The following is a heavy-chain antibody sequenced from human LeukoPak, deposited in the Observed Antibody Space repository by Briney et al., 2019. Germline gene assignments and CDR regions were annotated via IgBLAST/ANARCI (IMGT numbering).Heavy chain of an antibody. Sequence: GGSLRLSCAASGFTFSIYSMNWVRQAPGKGLEWVSGISPSGDITYYADSVKGRFTISRDNSKNTLYLEVISLTAEDTAVYYCAKDDAWLRFGEWSQGTLVTVSS. D-gene: IGHD3-10*01. CDR1: GFTFSIYS. J-gene: IGHJ4*02. CDR2: ISPSGDIT. V-gene: IGHV3-23*01. CDR3: AKDDAWLRFGE.